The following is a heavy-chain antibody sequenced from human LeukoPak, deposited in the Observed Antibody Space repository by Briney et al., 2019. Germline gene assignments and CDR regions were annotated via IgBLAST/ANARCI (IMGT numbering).Heavy chain of an antibody. CDR1: GFNFNNYA. Sequence: GGSLRLSCAASGFNFNNYAMSWVRQAPGKGLEWVSAISASGGSTYYADSVKGRFTISRDNSKNTLYLQMNSLRAEDTAVYYCAKVTYGSGTYGAFDSWGQGTLVTVSS. CDR2: ISASGGST. D-gene: IGHD3-10*01. V-gene: IGHV3-23*01. J-gene: IGHJ4*02. CDR3: AKVTYGSGTYGAFDS.